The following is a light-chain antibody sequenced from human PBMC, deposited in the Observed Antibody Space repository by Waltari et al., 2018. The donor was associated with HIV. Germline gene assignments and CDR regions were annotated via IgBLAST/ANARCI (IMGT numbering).Light chain of an antibody. J-gene: IGKJ1*01. Sequence: VLTQSPGTLSLSPGERATLSCRASQSVSSSYLAWYQQKPGQAPRLLIYGASSRATGIPDRFSGSGSGTDFTLTISRLEPEDFAVYYCQQYGGTFGQGTKVEIK. CDR3: QQYGGT. CDR1: QSVSSSY. CDR2: GAS. V-gene: IGKV3-20*01.